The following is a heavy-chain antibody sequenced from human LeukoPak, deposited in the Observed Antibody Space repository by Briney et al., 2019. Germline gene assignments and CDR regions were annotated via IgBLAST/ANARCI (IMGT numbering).Heavy chain of an antibody. CDR1: GFTFSSYS. J-gene: IGHJ6*03. CDR2: ISSSSSYI. D-gene: IGHD3-3*01. CDR3: ARATAYDFWSGYEGESGYYYYMDV. Sequence: GGSLRLSCAASGFTFSSYSMNWVRQAPGKGLEWVSSISSSSSYIYYADSVKGRFTISRDNAKNSLYLQMNSLRAEDTAVYYCARATAYDFWSGYEGESGYYYYMDVWGKGTTVTVSS. V-gene: IGHV3-21*01.